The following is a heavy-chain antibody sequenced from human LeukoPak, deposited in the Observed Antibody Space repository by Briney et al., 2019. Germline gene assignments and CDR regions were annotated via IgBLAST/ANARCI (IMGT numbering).Heavy chain of an antibody. Sequence: AGGSLRLSCAASGFTFSTFWMSWVRQAPGKGLEWVANIKQDGSTKYYVDSVKGRFTISRDNAKNTLYLQMNSLRAEDTAVYYCAREGTYCSSTSCKYYFDYWGQGTLVTVSS. J-gene: IGHJ4*02. CDR2: IKQDGSTK. CDR1: GFTFSTFW. CDR3: AREGTYCSSTSCKYYFDY. D-gene: IGHD2-2*01. V-gene: IGHV3-7*01.